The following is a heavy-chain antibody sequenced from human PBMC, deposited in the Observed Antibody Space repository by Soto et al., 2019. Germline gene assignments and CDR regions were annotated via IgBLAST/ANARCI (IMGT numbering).Heavy chain of an antibody. CDR1: GYTFTSYG. J-gene: IGHJ4*02. CDR2: ISAYNGNT. CDR3: ERSRDVVVVAETDY. V-gene: IGHV1-18*04. D-gene: IGHD2-15*01. Sequence: QVQLVQSGAEVKKPGASVKVSCKASGYTFTSYGISWVRQAPGQGLEWMGWISAYNGNTNFAQKRQGRVSMTTDTSTSTAYMELRSLRSDDTAVYYCERSRDVVVVAETDYWGQGTLVTVSS.